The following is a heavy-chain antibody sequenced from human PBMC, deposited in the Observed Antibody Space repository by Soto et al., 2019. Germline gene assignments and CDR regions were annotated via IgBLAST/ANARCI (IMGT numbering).Heavy chain of an antibody. CDR3: ARIHGIAEAGYGMDV. V-gene: IGHV1-46*01. D-gene: IGHD6-13*01. Sequence: ASVKVSCKASGYTFTSYYMHWVRQAPGQGLEWMGIINPSGGSTSYAQKFQGRVTMTRDTSTSTVYMELSSLRSEDTAVYYCARIHGIAEAGYGMDVWGQGTTVTVSS. CDR1: GYTFTSYY. J-gene: IGHJ6*02. CDR2: INPSGGST.